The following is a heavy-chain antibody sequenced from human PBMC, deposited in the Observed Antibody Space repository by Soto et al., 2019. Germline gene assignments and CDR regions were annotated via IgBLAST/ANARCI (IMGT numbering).Heavy chain of an antibody. D-gene: IGHD2-21*02. V-gene: IGHV4-39*01. CDR3: CLLLDHYGMDV. CDR2: VYYSGST. J-gene: IGHJ6*02. Sequence: SETLSLTCTVSGGSISSSSYYWGWIRQPPGKGLEWIGSVYYSGSTYYNPSLKSRVTISVDTSKKQFSLNLSSVSAADTAVYYCCLLLDHYGMDVCGQGTTVTVSS. CDR1: GGSISSSSYY.